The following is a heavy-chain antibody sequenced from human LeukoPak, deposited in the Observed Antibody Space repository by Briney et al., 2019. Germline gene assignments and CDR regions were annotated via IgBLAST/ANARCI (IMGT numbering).Heavy chain of an antibody. V-gene: IGHV3-23*01. Sequence: PGGSLRLSCAASGFIFNDYATGWVRQAPGKGLEWISSISDDAVATYYADSVKGRFTISRDNSKNTLFLQMNSLRAEDTAVYYCAKQEEWELGDYYVDHWGRGTLVTVSS. D-gene: IGHD1-26*01. CDR2: ISDDAVAT. CDR3: AKQEEWELGDYYVDH. CDR1: GFIFNDYA. J-gene: IGHJ4*02.